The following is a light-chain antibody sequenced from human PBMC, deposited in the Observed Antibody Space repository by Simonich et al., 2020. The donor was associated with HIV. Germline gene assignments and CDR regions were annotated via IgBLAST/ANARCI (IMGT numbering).Light chain of an antibody. CDR2: LGS. CDR3: MQGTHWPPLT. Sequence: DIVMTQSPLSLPVTPGEPASISCRSSQSLLPGYNYLDWYLQKPGQSPQLLNYLGSNRASGVPDRFSGSGSGTDFTLKISRVEAEDVGVYYCMQGTHWPPLTFGGGTKVEIK. J-gene: IGKJ4*01. CDR1: QSLLPGYNY. V-gene: IGKV2-28*01.